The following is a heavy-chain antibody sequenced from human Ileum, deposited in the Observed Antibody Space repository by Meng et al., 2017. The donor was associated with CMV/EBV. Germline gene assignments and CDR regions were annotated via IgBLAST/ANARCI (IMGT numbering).Heavy chain of an antibody. Sequence: EVRLLGSGGDFIQPGGSLRLSCAVSGVNGNNNGMAWIRHSPDKTLEWISSIGSGGADASIYYRESVKGRFTISWDPSKTTLRLQMNSLRIEDTAVYYCAKGFSGTYESWGRGTLVTVSS. D-gene: IGHD1-26*01. CDR3: AKGFSGTYES. J-gene: IGHJ4*02. CDR1: GVNGNNNG. CDR2: IGSGGADASI. V-gene: IGHV3-23*01.